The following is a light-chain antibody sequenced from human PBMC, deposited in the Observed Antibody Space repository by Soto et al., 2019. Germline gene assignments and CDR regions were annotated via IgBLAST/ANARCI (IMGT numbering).Light chain of an antibody. Sequence: EIVLTQSPGTLSLSPGERATLSCRAGQSVSNRYLAWYQQKPGQAPRLLIYGASSRATGIPDRFSGSGSGTDFTLTFSRLEPEYFALYYCQQYGSSPRTFGQGTKVDTK. CDR3: QQYGSSPRT. J-gene: IGKJ1*01. V-gene: IGKV3-20*01. CDR1: QSVSNRY. CDR2: GAS.